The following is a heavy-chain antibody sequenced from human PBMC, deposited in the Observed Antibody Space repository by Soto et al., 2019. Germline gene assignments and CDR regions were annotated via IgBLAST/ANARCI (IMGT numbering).Heavy chain of an antibody. D-gene: IGHD4-17*01. V-gene: IGHV4-59*11. CDR2: FFHTGTA. CDR1: GDAITRHS. CDR3: ARNYGGNSQFFDL. J-gene: IGHJ2*01. Sequence: QVQLQESGPGLVKPSETLSLTCNVSGDAITRHSGSWFGQPPGRGMEGLGYFFHTGTALYNPSLRSRVSMSVDTSKNQFSLKLTSIIPADTAVYFCARNYGGNSQFFDLWGRGTLVTVSS.